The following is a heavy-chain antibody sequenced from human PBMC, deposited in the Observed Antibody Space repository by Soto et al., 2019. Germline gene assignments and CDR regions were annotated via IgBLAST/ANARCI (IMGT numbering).Heavy chain of an antibody. D-gene: IGHD6-13*01. CDR3: ARQYSSSWLDYYYGMDV. CDR2: IIPIFGTA. Sequence: QVQLVQSGAEVKKPGSSVKVSCKASGGTFSSYPISWVQRPPGQGLAGMGGIIPIFGTATYAQKFQGRVTINADKSTSTAYMELSSLRSEDTAVYYCARQYSSSWLDYYYGMDVWDQGTTVTVSS. V-gene: IGHV1-69*06. CDR1: GGTFSSYP. J-gene: IGHJ6*02.